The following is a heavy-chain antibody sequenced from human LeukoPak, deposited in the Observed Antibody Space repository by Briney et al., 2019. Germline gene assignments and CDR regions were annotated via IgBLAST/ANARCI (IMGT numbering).Heavy chain of an antibody. V-gene: IGHV3-30*18. J-gene: IGHJ4*02. CDR3: AKDWRRGVVPAAMPDY. Sequence: GRSLRLSCAASGFTFSSYGMHWVRQAPGKGLEWVAVISYDGSNKYYADSVKGRFTISRDNSTNTLYLQMNSLRAEDTAVYYCAKDWRRGVVPAAMPDYRGQGTLVTVSS. D-gene: IGHD2-2*01. CDR1: GFTFSSYG. CDR2: ISYDGSNK.